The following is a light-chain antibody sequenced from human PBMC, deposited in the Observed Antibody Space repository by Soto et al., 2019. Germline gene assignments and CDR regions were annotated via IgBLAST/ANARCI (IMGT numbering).Light chain of an antibody. CDR2: DVN. CDR3: SSYTSSITYV. Sequence: QSVLTQPASVSGSPGQSITISCTGASSDVGGYNYVSWYQQRPDEAPKLMIYDVNNRPSAVSNRFSGSKSGNTASLTISGLQAEDEADYYCSSYTSSITYVFGTGTKVT. CDR1: SSDVGGYNY. J-gene: IGLJ1*01. V-gene: IGLV2-14*01.